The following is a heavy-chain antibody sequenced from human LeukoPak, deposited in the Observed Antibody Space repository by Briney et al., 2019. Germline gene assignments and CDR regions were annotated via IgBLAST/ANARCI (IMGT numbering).Heavy chain of an antibody. J-gene: IGHJ4*02. CDR1: GFTFSSYG. V-gene: IGHV3-30*03. CDR2: ISYDGINK. CDR3: ARSYYDSSGFDY. D-gene: IGHD3-22*01. Sequence: GGSLRLSCAASGFTFSSYGTHWVRQAPGKGLEWVAGISYDGINKYYADSVKGRFTISRDNSKNTLYLQMNSLRAEDTAVYYCARSYYDSSGFDYWGQGTLVTVSS.